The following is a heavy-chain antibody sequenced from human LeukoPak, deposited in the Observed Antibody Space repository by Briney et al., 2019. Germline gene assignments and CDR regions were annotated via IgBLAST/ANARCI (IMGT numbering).Heavy chain of an antibody. CDR3: ARSLFSSGWSSDSDDY. J-gene: IGHJ4*02. V-gene: IGHV1-69*13. CDR2: IIPIFGTA. D-gene: IGHD6-19*01. CDR1: GYTFTSYG. Sequence: SVKVSCKASGYTFTSYGISWVRQAPGQGLEWMGGIIPIFGTANYAQKFQGRVTITADESTSTAYMELSSLRSEDTAVYYCARSLFSSGWSSDSDDYWGQGTLVTVSS.